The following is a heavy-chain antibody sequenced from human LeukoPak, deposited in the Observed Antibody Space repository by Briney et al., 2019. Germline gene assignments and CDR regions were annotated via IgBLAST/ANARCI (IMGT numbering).Heavy chain of an antibody. CDR2: INPSGGST. Sequence: ASVKVSCKASGYTFTSYYMHWVRQAPGQGLEWMGIINPSGGSTSYAQKFQGRVTMTRNTSISTAYMELSSLRSEDTAVYYCASSLYGSVDYWGQGTLVTVSS. CDR3: ASSLYGSVDY. V-gene: IGHV1-46*01. J-gene: IGHJ4*02. D-gene: IGHD1-1*01. CDR1: GYTFTSYY.